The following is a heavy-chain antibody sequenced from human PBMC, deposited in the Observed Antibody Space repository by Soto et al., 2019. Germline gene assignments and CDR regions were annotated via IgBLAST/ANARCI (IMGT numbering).Heavy chain of an antibody. D-gene: IGHD3-9*01. CDR1: GGSIRSYF. V-gene: IGHV4-59*08. CDR3: ARHRDYDILTHYRKYYFDY. Sequence: SETLSLTCTVSGGSIRSYFWSWIRQAPGKGLEWIGYIYSNEYTDYNPSLKSRVIISVDMSKDQFSLQLKSVTAADTAVYYCARHRDYDILTHYRKYYFDYWGQGTLVTVS. J-gene: IGHJ4*02. CDR2: IYSNEYT.